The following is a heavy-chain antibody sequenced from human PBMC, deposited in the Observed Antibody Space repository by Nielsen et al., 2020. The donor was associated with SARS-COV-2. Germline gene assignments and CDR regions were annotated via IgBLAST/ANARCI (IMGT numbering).Heavy chain of an antibody. D-gene: IGHD6-13*01. V-gene: IGHV1-18*01. CDR3: ARLQSSTGGGMDV. CDR2: ISGFNGNT. Sequence: ASVKVSCKASGYTFSNFGLSWVRQAPGRGLEWIGWISGFNGNTNYLQKFKGRVTMTTHSSTGTVYMELRSLRADDTAIYYCARLQSSTGGGMDVWGQGTAVTVSS. J-gene: IGHJ6*02. CDR1: GYTFSNFG.